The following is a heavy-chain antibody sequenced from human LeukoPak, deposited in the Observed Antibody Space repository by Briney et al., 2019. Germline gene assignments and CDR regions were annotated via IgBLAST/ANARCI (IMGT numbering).Heavy chain of an antibody. J-gene: IGHJ6*02. CDR2: ISSSGDTI. CDR1: GFTFSDYY. Sequence: GGSLRLSCAASGFTFSDYYMSLIREAPGEGLGWVSYISSSGDTIYYADSVKGRFTISRDNAKNSLYLQMNSLRAEDTAVYYCARERIFSGYNHGMDVWGQETTVTVSS. V-gene: IGHV3-11*01. CDR3: ARERIFSGYNHGMDV. D-gene: IGHD7-27*01.